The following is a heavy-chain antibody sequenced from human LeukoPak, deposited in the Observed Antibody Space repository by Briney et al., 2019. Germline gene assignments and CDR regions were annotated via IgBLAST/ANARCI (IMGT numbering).Heavy chain of an antibody. CDR3: AAGPRQDYYFYGMDV. V-gene: IGHV1-58*01. J-gene: IGHJ6*02. CDR1: GFTFTSSA. CDR2: IVVDSGNT. Sequence: SVKVSCKAPGFTFTSSAVQWVRQARGQRLEWIGWIVVDSGNTNYAQRFQERVSITRDRTTSTAFMELSSLRSEDTAVYYCAAGPRQDYYFYGMDVWGQGTTVTVSS.